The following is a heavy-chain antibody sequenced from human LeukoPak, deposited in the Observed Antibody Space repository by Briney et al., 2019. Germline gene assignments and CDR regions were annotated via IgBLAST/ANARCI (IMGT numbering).Heavy chain of an antibody. D-gene: IGHD1-26*01. CDR2: ISRTRNTI. CDR3: ARDLSGSYFDY. Sequence: PGGSLRLSCAASGFTFSDYRMNWVRQAPGKGLEWVSYISRTRNTIYYADSVKGRFTISRDNAKNSLYLQMNSLRDDDTAVYYCARDLSGSYFDYWGQGTLVTVSS. CDR1: GFTFSDYR. J-gene: IGHJ4*02. V-gene: IGHV3-48*02.